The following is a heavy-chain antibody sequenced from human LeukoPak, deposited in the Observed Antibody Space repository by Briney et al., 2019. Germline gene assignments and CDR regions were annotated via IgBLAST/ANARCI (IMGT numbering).Heavy chain of an antibody. Sequence: GGSLRLSCAASGFTVSSNEMSWVRQAPGKGLEWVSSISRSGSTKYYADSVKGRFTISRDNAKNSLFLQMNSLRAEDTAVYYCARVLRYCSGGNCYSGGLGYMDVWGKGTTVTISS. D-gene: IGHD2-15*01. CDR1: GFTVSSNE. V-gene: IGHV3-11*01. J-gene: IGHJ6*03. CDR2: ISRSGSTK. CDR3: ARVLRYCSGGNCYSGGLGYMDV.